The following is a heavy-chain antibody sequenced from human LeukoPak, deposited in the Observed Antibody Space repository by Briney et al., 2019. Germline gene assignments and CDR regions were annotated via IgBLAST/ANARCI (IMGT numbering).Heavy chain of an antibody. J-gene: IGHJ4*02. D-gene: IGHD3-22*01. CDR2: MNPNSGNT. V-gene: IGHV1-8*01. CDR3: ARTYYDSSGYTLMGDY. CDR1: GYTFTSYD. Sequence: ASVKVSCKASGYTFTSYDINWVRQATGQGLEWMGWMNPNSGNTGYAQKFQGRVTMTRNTSISTAYMELSSLRSEDTAVYYCARTYYDSSGYTLMGDYWGQGTLVTVSS.